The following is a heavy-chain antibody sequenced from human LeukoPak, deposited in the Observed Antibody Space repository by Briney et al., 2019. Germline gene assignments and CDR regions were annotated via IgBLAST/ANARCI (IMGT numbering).Heavy chain of an antibody. J-gene: IGHJ4*02. CDR2: IQHDGSSK. Sequence: PGGSLRLSCVVSGFTFTSHGMHWIRQAPGKGLEWVAFIQHDGSSKDYADSVKGRFTISRDNSKNTLYLQMNSLRAEDTAVYYCANGPTSSGHFYYFDYWGQGTQVTVSS. CDR1: GFTFTSHG. CDR3: ANGPTSSGHFYYFDY. V-gene: IGHV3-30*02. D-gene: IGHD3-22*01.